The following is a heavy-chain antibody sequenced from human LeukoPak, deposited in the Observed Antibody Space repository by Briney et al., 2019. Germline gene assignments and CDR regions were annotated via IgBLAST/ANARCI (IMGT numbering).Heavy chain of an antibody. Sequence: GGSPRLSCAASGFTFSSYSMNWVRQAPGKGLEWVSSISSSSSYIYYADSVKGRFTISRDNAKNSLYLQMNSLRAEDTAVYYCARDPYSSSWYGSVDYWGQGTLVTVSS. V-gene: IGHV3-21*01. J-gene: IGHJ4*02. CDR1: GFTFSSYS. CDR3: ARDPYSSSWYGSVDY. D-gene: IGHD6-13*01. CDR2: ISSSSSYI.